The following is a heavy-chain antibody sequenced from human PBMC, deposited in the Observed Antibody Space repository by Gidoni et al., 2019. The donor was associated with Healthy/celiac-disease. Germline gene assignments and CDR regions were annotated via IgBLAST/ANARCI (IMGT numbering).Heavy chain of an antibody. J-gene: IGHJ6*02. CDR2: IYSGGST. Sequence: EVQLVESGGGLVQPGGSLRLSCAASGFTVSSNYMSWVRQAPGKGLEWVSVIYSGGSTYYADSVKGRFTISRHNSKNTLYLQMNSLRAEDTAVYYCASRDGYLRDYGMDVWGQGTTVTVSS. CDR3: ASRDGYLRDYGMDV. V-gene: IGHV3-53*04. CDR1: GFTVSSNY. D-gene: IGHD5-12*01.